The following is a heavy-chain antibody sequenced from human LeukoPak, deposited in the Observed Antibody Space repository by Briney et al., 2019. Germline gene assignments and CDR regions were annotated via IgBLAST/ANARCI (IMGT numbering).Heavy chain of an antibody. D-gene: IGHD3-22*01. CDR2: IYSGGST. CDR1: GFTVSSNY. V-gene: IGHV3-53*01. CDR3: ASNLGIDSSVSY. J-gene: IGHJ4*02. Sequence: RGGSLRLSCAASGFTVSSNYMSWVRQAPGKGLEWVSVIYSGGSTYYADSVKGRFTISRDNSKNTLYLQMNSLRAEDTAVYYCASNLGIDSSVSYWGQGTLVTVSS.